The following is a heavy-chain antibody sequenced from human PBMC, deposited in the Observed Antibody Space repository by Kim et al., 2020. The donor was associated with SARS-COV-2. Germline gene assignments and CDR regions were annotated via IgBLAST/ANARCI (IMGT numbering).Heavy chain of an antibody. J-gene: IGHJ1*01. CDR1: GGSISIGGYY. Sequence: SETLSLTCTVSGGSISIGGYYWSWIRQHPGKGLEWIGYIYYSGSTYYNPSLKSRVTISVDTSKNQFSLKLSSVTAADTAVYYCARSQHNGWYKDTSEYFQHWGQGTLVTVSS. CDR2: IYYSGST. D-gene: IGHD6-19*01. V-gene: IGHV4-31*03. CDR3: ARSQHNGWYKDTSEYFQH.